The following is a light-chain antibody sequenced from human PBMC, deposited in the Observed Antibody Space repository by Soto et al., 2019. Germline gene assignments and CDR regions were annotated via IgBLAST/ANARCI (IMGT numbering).Light chain of an antibody. V-gene: IGKV3-15*01. CDR1: QSISTN. J-gene: IGKJ5*01. Sequence: EIVMTQSPGTLSVSPGDRATLSCRASQSISTNVGWYQQRPGQAPRLLIYGASTRATGIPARFSGSGSGTEFTLTISRLESEDSAVYYCQQYTALHQITFGQGTLLEIK. CDR2: GAS. CDR3: QQYTALHQIT.